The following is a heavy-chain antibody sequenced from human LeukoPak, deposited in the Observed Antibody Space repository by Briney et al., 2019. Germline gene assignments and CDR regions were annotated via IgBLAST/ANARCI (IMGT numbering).Heavy chain of an antibody. Sequence: SETLSLTCTVSGGSISSYYWSWIRQPAGKGLEWIGRIYTSGSTNYNPSLKSRVTMSVDTSKNQFSLKLSSVTAADTAVYYCARRRYCSGGSCYGMDVWGQGTTVTVSS. J-gene: IGHJ6*02. CDR1: GGSISSYY. D-gene: IGHD2-15*01. CDR2: IYTSGST. V-gene: IGHV4-4*07. CDR3: ARRRYCSGGSCYGMDV.